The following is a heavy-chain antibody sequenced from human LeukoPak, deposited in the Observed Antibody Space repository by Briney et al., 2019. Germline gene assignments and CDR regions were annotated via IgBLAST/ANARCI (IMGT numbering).Heavy chain of an antibody. CDR3: ASGAWATRLHS. Sequence: SDTLSLTCAVYGESLNYYYWSWIRQSPEKGLEWIGEVFDGKTTNYNPSLRSRVTISAVTSSNQFSLNLKSVTAADTAVYYCASGAWATRLHSWAQGTLVIVSS. CDR1: GESLNYYY. J-gene: IGHJ4*02. V-gene: IGHV4-34*12. D-gene: IGHD5-24*01. CDR2: VFDGKTT.